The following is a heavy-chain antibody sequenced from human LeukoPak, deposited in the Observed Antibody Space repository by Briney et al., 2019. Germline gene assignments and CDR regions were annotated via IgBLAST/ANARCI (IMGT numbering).Heavy chain of an antibody. CDR2: INTDGSST. V-gene: IGHV3-74*01. CDR1: GFTFSSYW. Sequence: PGGSLRLSCAASGFTFSSYWMHWVRQAPGKGLVWVSRINTDGSSTSYADSVKGQFTISRDNAKNTLYLQMNSLRAEDTAVYYCARVSSSSWWALDYWGQGTLVTVSS. CDR3: ARVSSSSWWALDY. D-gene: IGHD6-13*01. J-gene: IGHJ4*02.